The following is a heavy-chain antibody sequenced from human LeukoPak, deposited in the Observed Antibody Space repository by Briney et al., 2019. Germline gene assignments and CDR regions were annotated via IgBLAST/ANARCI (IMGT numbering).Heavy chain of an antibody. V-gene: IGHV3-9*01. J-gene: IGHJ5*02. CDR3: AKDLSGSRNWFDP. CDR1: GFTFDDYA. D-gene: IGHD2-15*01. Sequence: GGSLRLSCAASGFTFDDYAMHWVRQAPGKGLEWVSGISWNSGSIGYADSVKGRFTISRDNAKNSLYLQMNSLRAEDTAVYYCAKDLSGSRNWFDPWGQGTLVTVSS. CDR2: ISWNSGSI.